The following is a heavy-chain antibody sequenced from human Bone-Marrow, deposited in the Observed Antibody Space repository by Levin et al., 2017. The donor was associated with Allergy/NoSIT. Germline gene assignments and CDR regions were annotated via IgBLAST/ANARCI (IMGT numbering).Heavy chain of an antibody. Sequence: GGSLRLSCAASGFTFSGYEMNWVRQAPGKGLEWISYISSGGGTIFYADSVKGRFSISRDNAKNSLYLQMNTLRVEDTAVYYCARDYDCSNNCAIKGFDYWGQGSLVPVSS. CDR1: GFTFSGYE. V-gene: IGHV3-48*03. CDR3: ARDYDCSNNCAIKGFDY. CDR2: ISSGGGTI. J-gene: IGHJ4*02. D-gene: IGHD3-22*01.